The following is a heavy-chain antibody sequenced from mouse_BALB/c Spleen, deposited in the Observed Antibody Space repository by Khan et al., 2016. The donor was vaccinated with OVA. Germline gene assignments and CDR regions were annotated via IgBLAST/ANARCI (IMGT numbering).Heavy chain of an antibody. CDR2: IHPGSANT. CDR1: GYTFTDYY. V-gene: IGHV1-84*02. Sequence: QVQLQQPGPELVKPGASVKMSCKASGYTFTDYYINWVKQMPGQGPEWIGWIHPGSANTKYNEKFKGKATLTVDTSSRTAFMQLSSLTAEDTAVYFCAGRFDFWGQGTTLTVSS. CDR3: AGRFDF. J-gene: IGHJ2*01.